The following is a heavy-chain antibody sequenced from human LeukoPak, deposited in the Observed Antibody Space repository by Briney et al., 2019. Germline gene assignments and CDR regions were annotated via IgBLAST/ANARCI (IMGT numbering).Heavy chain of an antibody. CDR1: GFTFDDYA. D-gene: IGHD6-25*01. V-gene: IGHV3-9*01. J-gene: IGHJ4*02. CDR2: ISWNSGSI. CDR3: AKDMLPHIAAAGPVGY. Sequence: PGRSLRLSCAASGFTFDDYAMHWVRQAPGKGLEWVSGISWNSGSIGYADSVKGRFTISRDNAKNSLYLQMNSLRAEDTALYYCAKDMLPHIAAAGPVGYWGQGTLVTVSS.